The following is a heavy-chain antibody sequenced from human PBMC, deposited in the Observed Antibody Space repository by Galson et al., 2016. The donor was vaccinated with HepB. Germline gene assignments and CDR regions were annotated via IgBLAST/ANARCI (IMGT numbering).Heavy chain of an antibody. Sequence: SLRLSCAASGFLVSSSFMSWVRQTPGTGLEWVTVMYPRGDTHYSDSVRGRFTISRDNSRNSMSLQMTNLRVGDTAVYFCARWTAYCPRPGCPRDHDYFDPGGQGILVTVSS. D-gene: IGHD4-11*01. CDR3: ARWTAYCPRPGCPRDHDYFDP. CDR1: GFLVSSSF. J-gene: IGHJ5*02. CDR2: MYPRGDT. V-gene: IGHV3-53*01.